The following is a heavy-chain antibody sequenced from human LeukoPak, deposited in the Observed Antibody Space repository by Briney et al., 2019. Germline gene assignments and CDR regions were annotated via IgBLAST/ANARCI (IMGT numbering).Heavy chain of an antibody. CDR2: ISSSNYYI. J-gene: IGHJ3*02. V-gene: IGHV3-21*01. D-gene: IGHD6-19*01. CDR1: GFTFSSYS. Sequence: GGPLRLSCVASGFTFSSYSMNWVRQAPKKGLEWVSSISSSNYYIYYADSVKGRFTISRDNAKNSLYLQMNSLRAEDTAVYYCARDLGGSSGWYGNAFDIWGQGTMVTVSS. CDR3: ARDLGGSSGWYGNAFDI.